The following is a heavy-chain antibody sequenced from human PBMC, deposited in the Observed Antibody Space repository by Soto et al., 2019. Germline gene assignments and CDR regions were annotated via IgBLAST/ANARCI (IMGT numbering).Heavy chain of an antibody. CDR3: ARGGSYYYYGMDV. CDR1: GFTFSSYD. Sequence: EVQLVESGGGLVQPGGSLRLSCAASGFTFSSYDMHWVRQATGKGLEWVSAIGTAGDTYYPVSVKGRFTISRENAKNPLYLQMNSLRAGDTAVYYCARGGSYYYYGMDVWRQGTTVTVSS. V-gene: IGHV3-13*01. J-gene: IGHJ6*02. CDR2: IGTAGDT.